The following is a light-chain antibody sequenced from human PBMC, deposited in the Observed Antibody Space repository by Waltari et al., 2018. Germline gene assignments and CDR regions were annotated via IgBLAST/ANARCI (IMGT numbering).Light chain of an antibody. J-gene: IGKJ4*01. V-gene: IGKV4-1*01. CDR3: QQYHSPPQT. CDR2: WAS. Sequence: DIVMTQSPDSLAVSLGERATINCKSSQSVLYTTNNKNYLAWYQQKPGQPPKLLIYWASTRESGVPDRFSGSGSGTNFTLTISSLQAEDVAVYYCQQYHSPPQTVGGGTKVEIK. CDR1: QSVLYTTNNKNY.